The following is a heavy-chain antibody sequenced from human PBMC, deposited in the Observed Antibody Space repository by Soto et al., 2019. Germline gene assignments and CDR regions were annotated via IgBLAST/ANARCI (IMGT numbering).Heavy chain of an antibody. CDR1: GGSINTFY. CDR3: ARHRPYSSGWSDFDY. D-gene: IGHD6-19*01. Sequence: PSETLSLTCTASGGSINTFYWSWVRQPAGKGLEWIGRIFSSGSTSFNPSLESRVAMSVDTSKNHFSLNLSSVTAADMAVYYCARHRPYSSGWSDFDYWGQGTLVTVSS. V-gene: IGHV4-4*07. CDR2: IFSSGST. J-gene: IGHJ4*02.